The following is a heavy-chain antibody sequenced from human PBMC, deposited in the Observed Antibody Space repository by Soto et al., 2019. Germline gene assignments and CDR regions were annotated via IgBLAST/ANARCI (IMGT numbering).Heavy chain of an antibody. V-gene: IGHV5-51*01. J-gene: IGHJ4*02. D-gene: IGHD6-19*01. Sequence: PGESLKISCTTSGYSFTGHWIGWVRQMPGKGLEWMGIIYPGDSDTTYSPSFQGQVTISADKSINTAYLQWSSLEASDTAMYYCARRGPSGPDYWGQGTLVTVSS. CDR2: IYPGDSDT. CDR1: GYSFTGHW. CDR3: ARRGPSGPDY.